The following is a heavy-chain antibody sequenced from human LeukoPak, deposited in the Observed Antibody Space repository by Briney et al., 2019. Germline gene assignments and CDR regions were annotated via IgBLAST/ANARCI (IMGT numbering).Heavy chain of an antibody. D-gene: IGHD6-19*01. CDR3: ARGAGTVAGTGGNYYYYYMDV. CDR1: GGSISSSSYY. V-gene: IGHV4-39*07. CDR2: IYYSGST. J-gene: IGHJ6*03. Sequence: PSETLSLTCTVSGGSISSSSYYWGWIRQPPGKGLEWIGSIYYSGSTNYNPSLKSRVTISVDTSKNQFSLKLSSVTAADTAVYYCARGAGTVAGTGGNYYYYYMDVWGKGTTVTVSS.